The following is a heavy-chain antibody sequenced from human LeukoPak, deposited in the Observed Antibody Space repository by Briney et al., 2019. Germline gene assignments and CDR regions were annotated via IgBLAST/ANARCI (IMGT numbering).Heavy chain of an antibody. V-gene: IGHV3-11*04. CDR3: ARVSQVFGYYYYYMDV. Sequence: GGSLRLSCAASGFTFSDYYMSWIRQAPGKGLEWVSYISSSGSTIYYADSVKGRFTISRDNAKNSLYLQMNSLRAEDTAVYYCARVSQVFGYYYYYMDVWGKGTTVTISS. CDR2: ISSSGSTI. CDR1: GFTFSDYY. D-gene: IGHD1-14*01. J-gene: IGHJ6*03.